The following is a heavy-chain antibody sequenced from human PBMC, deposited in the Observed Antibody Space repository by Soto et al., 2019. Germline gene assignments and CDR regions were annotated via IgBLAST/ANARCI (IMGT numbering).Heavy chain of an antibody. CDR1: GGSISSDDYY. D-gene: IGHD3-22*01. CDR3: GRESHYYNSRVIDS. CDR2: IYHSGST. Sequence: LSLTCTVSGGSISSDDYYWSWIRQPPGKGLEWIGYIYHSGSTYYKPSLKSRVTISVDTSKNQFSLNLSSVTAADTAVYYCGRESHYYNSRVIDSWAQGTLVTVYS. J-gene: IGHJ4*02. V-gene: IGHV4-30-4*01.